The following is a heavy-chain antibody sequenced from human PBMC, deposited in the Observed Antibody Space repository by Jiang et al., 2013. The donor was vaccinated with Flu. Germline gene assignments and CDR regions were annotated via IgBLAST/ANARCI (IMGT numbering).Heavy chain of an antibody. CDR2: ISGSGGST. Sequence: PGGSLRLSCAASGFTFSSYAMSWVRQAPGKGLEWVSAISGSGGSTYYADSVRGRFTISRDNSKNTLYLQMNSLRVEDTAVYYCAKLRERYYYYYGMDVWGQGTTVTVSS. J-gene: IGHJ6*02. V-gene: IGHV3-23*01. D-gene: IGHD1-26*01. CDR1: GFTFSSYA. CDR3: AKLRERYYYYYGMDV.